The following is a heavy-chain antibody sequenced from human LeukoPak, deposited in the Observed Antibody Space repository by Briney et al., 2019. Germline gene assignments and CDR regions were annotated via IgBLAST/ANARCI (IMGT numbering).Heavy chain of an antibody. CDR3: ARVIDSSSSGDFDY. CDR2: IIPIFGTA. CDR1: GGTFSSYA. D-gene: IGHD6-6*01. Sequence: SGKVSCKASGGTFSSYAISWVRQAPGQGLEWMGGIIPIFGTANYAQKFQGRVTITADESTSTAYMELSSLRSEDTAMYYCARVIDSSSSGDFDYWGQGTLVTVSS. V-gene: IGHV1-69*13. J-gene: IGHJ4*02.